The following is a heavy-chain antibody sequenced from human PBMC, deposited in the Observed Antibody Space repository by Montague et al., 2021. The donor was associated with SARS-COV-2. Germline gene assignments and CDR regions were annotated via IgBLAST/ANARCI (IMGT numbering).Heavy chain of an antibody. CDR2: ISYDGSNK. Sequence: SLRLSCAASGFTFSSYAMHWVRQAPGKGLEWVAVISYDGSNKYYADSVXGRFTISRDNSKNTLYLQMNSLRAEGTAVYYCARDNYDYVWGSYRYIYWGQGTLVTVSS. CDR3: ARDNYDYVWGSYRYIY. J-gene: IGHJ4*02. D-gene: IGHD3-16*02. V-gene: IGHV3-30*04. CDR1: GFTFSSYA.